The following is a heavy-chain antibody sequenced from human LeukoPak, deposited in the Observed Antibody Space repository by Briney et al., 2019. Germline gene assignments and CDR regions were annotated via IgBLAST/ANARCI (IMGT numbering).Heavy chain of an antibody. Sequence: GASVKVSCKASGGTFSGYAVSWVRQAPGQGLEWMGRIIPMLGIANYAQKFQGRVTITADKSTSTAYMELRSLRSDDTAVYYCATSRRAAAAYDYWGQGTLVTVSS. CDR3: ATSRRAAAAYDY. CDR2: IIPMLGIA. J-gene: IGHJ4*02. V-gene: IGHV1-69*04. CDR1: GGTFSGYA. D-gene: IGHD6-13*01.